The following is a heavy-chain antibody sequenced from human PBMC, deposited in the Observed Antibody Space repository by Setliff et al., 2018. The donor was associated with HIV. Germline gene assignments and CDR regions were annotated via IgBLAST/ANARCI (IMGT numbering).Heavy chain of an antibody. D-gene: IGHD3-3*01. CDR2: IYHTGST. V-gene: IGHV4-38-2*01. CDR1: GYSISSGYY. Sequence: SETLSLTCDVSGYSISSGYYWGWIRQSPGKGLEWIATIYHTGSTYYNPSLKSRVTISVDTSKNHFSLKVTSMTAADTAIYYCLSARAEWVELHSVPSYFDYWGQGTLVTVSS. CDR3: LSARAEWVELHSVPSYFDY. J-gene: IGHJ4*02.